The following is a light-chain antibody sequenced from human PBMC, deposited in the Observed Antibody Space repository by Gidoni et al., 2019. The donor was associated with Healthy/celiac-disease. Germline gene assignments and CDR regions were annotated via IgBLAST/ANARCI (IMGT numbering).Light chain of an antibody. CDR1: SSNIGSNY. J-gene: IGLJ2*01. Sequence: QSVLTQPPSASGTPGQRVTISCSGSSSNIGSNYVHWYQPLPGTAPKLLIYRNNQRPSGVPDRFSGSKSGTSASLAISGLRSEDEADYYCAAWDDSLSGRVFGGGTKLTVL. CDR2: RNN. CDR3: AAWDDSLSGRV. V-gene: IGLV1-47*01.